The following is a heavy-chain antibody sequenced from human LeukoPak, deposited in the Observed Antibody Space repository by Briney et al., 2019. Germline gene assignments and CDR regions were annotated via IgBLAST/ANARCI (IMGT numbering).Heavy chain of an antibody. CDR2: IYDSRST. CDR3: AKSGGYGLIDY. CDR1: GASISGSGYY. D-gene: IGHD1-26*01. J-gene: IGHJ4*02. V-gene: IGHV4-39*01. Sequence: SETLSLTCTVSGASISGSGYYWGWIRQPPGKGREWIGNIYDSRSTYYAESLQSRVTISIDTSKNQFSLRLSSVTAADTAMYYCAKSGGYGLIDYWGQGTLVTVSS.